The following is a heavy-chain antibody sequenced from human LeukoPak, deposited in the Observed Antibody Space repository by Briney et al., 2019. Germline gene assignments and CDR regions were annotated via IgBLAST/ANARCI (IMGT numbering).Heavy chain of an antibody. CDR3: AKDGPYGDYDY. J-gene: IGHJ4*02. CDR1: GFTFSSYG. V-gene: IGHV3-30*02. CDR2: IRYDGIDT. D-gene: IGHD4-17*01. Sequence: GGSLRLSCAASGFTFSSYGIHWVRQAPGKGLEWVAFIRYDGIDTYYADSVKGRFTIFRDNSKNILYLQMNSLRVEDTAVYYCAKDGPYGDYDYWGQGTLVTVSS.